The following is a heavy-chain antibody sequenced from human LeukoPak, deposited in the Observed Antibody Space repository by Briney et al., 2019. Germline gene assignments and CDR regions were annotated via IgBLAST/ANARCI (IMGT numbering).Heavy chain of an antibody. Sequence: PGGSLRLSCAASGFSFGDDFMSWIRQAPGKGLEWISFISHSGMTIYYADSVRGRFTISRDNAKTSLFLQMNNPGAEDTAVYYCAKGRTGHQSYYYYYMDVWGKGATVIVSS. CDR2: ISHSGMTI. J-gene: IGHJ6*03. V-gene: IGHV3-11*01. D-gene: IGHD3/OR15-3a*01. CDR3: AKGRTGHQSYYYYYMDV. CDR1: GFSFGDDF.